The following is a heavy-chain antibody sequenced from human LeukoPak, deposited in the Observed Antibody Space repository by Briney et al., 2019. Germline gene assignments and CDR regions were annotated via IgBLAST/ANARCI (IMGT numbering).Heavy chain of an antibody. J-gene: IGHJ5*02. CDR2: INHSGST. D-gene: IGHD2-21*01. CDR3: ARQPATVVNNWFDR. Sequence: SETLSLTCAVYGGSFSGYYWSWIRQPPGKGLEWIGEINHSGSTNYNPSLKSRVTISVDTSKNQFSLKLSSVTAADTAVYYCARQPATVVNNWFDRWGQGTLVTVSS. CDR1: GGSFSGYY. V-gene: IGHV4-34*01.